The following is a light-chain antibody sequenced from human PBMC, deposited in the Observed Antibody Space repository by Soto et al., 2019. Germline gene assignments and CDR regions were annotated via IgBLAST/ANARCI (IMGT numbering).Light chain of an antibody. Sequence: QSALTQPRSVSGSPGQSVTISCTGTSSDVGGYNYVSWYQQHPGKAPKLMIYDVNKRPSGVPDGFSGSKSGNTASLTISGLQAEDEADYYCCSYAGSYTYVFGTGTKVTVL. J-gene: IGLJ1*01. CDR1: SSDVGGYNY. CDR2: DVN. V-gene: IGLV2-11*01. CDR3: CSYAGSYTYV.